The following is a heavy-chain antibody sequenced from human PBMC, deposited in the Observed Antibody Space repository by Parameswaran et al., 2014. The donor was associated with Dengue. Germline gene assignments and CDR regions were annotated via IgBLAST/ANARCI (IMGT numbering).Heavy chain of an antibody. J-gene: IGHJ4*02. CDR2: INHSGST. D-gene: IGHD1-26*01. CDR3: ARILGSTPFDY. Sequence: RWIRQPPGKGLEWIGEINHSGSTNYNPSLKSRVTISVDTSKNQFSLKLSSVTAADTAVYYCARILGSTPFDYWGQGTLVTVSS. V-gene: IGHV4-34*01.